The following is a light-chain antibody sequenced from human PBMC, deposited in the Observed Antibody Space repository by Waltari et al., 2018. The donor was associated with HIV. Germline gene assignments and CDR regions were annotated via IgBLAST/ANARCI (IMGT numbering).Light chain of an antibody. Sequence: QSALTQPRSVSGSPGQSVTIPCTGTSSYVGGFNYVSRYQQYPGRAPKLMSYDVTKRPSGVPHSFSGSKSGNAASLTITGLQAEDEADYYCCSYAGRNTLLFGGGTTLTVL. J-gene: IGLJ2*01. CDR1: SSYVGGFNY. CDR3: CSYAGRNTLL. V-gene: IGLV2-11*01. CDR2: DVT.